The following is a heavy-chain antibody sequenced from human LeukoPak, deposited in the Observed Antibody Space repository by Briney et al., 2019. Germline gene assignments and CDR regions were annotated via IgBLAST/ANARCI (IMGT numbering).Heavy chain of an antibody. V-gene: IGHV1-2*06. CDR2: INPNSGGT. D-gene: IGHD3-3*01. J-gene: IGHJ6*03. CDR3: AREDYDFWSGYYTPYYYYYYYMDV. CDR1: GYTFTGYY. Sequence: GASVKVSCKASGYTFTGYYMHWVRQAPGQGLEWMGRINPNSGGTNYAQKFQGRVTMTRDTSISTAYMELSRLRSDDTAVYYCAREDYDFWSGYYTPYYYYYYYMDVWGKGTTVTVSS.